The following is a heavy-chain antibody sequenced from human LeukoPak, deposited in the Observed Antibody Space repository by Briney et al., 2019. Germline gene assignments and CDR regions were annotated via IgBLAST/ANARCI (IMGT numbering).Heavy chain of an antibody. D-gene: IGHD2-2*01. V-gene: IGHV3-30-3*01. J-gene: IGHJ4*02. CDR1: VFTFSSYA. CDR2: ISYDGSNK. Sequence: GRSLRLSCAASVFTFSSYAMHWVRQAPGKGLEWVAVISYDGSNKYYADSVKGRFTISRDNSKNTLYLQMNSLRAVDTAVYHCASDGFGFRRIVVVPAAIDSWGQGTLVTVSS. CDR3: ASDGFGFRRIVVVPAAIDS.